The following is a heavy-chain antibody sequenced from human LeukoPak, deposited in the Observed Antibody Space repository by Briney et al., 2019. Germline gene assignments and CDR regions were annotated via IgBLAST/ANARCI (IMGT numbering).Heavy chain of an antibody. CDR1: GFTFSSNW. D-gene: IGHD2-21*01. V-gene: IGHV3-74*01. Sequence: PGGSLRLSCAAAGFTFSSNWMHWVRQAPGKGLVWVSRINSDGSSTSYADYVKGRFTISRDNAKNTLYLQMNSLRAEDTAVYYCARGAYWGGDCPLQNSLYWGQGTLVTVSS. J-gene: IGHJ4*02. CDR3: ARGAYWGGDCPLQNSLY. CDR2: INSDGSST.